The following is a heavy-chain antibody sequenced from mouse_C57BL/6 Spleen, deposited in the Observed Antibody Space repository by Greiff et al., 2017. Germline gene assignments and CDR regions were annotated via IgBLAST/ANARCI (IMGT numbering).Heavy chain of an antibody. D-gene: IGHD1-1*01. V-gene: IGHV1-80*01. CDR1: GYAFSSYW. CDR3: ARPYYYGSSSWFAY. Sequence: VQLQQSGASVKISFKASGYAFSSYWMNWVKQRPGKGLEWIGQIYPGDGDTNYNGKFKGKATLTADKSSSTAYMQLSSLTSEDSAVYFCARPYYYGSSSWFAYWGQGTLVTVSA. CDR2: IYPGDGDT. J-gene: IGHJ3*01.